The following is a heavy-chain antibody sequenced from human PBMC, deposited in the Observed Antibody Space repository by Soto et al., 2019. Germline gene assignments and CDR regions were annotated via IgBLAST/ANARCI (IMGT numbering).Heavy chain of an antibody. Sequence: EVQLVESGGGLVQPGGSLRLSCAASGFTFSSYWMSWVRQAPGKGLEWVANIKQDGSEKYYVDSVKGRFTISRDNAKNSLYLQMNSLRAEETAVYYCVRLVVPAASAFDIWGQGTMVTVSS. CDR3: VRLVVPAASAFDI. J-gene: IGHJ3*02. V-gene: IGHV3-7*01. D-gene: IGHD2-2*01. CDR2: IKQDGSEK. CDR1: GFTFSSYW.